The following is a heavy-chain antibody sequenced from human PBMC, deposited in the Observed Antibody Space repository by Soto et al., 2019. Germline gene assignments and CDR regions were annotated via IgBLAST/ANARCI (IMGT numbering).Heavy chain of an antibody. CDR2: TSYDENYK. V-gene: IGHV3-30*04. Sequence: QVQLVESGGGVVQPGRSLRLSCAASGFTFSGYAMHWVRQAPGKGLEWVAATSYDENYKYYADSVKGRFTISRHNSKNTLFLQMNSLRTEDTAVYYCARQGGSSGIWYFDYWGQGSLVTVSS. J-gene: IGHJ4*02. D-gene: IGHD6-6*01. CDR3: ARQGGSSGIWYFDY. CDR1: GFTFSGYA.